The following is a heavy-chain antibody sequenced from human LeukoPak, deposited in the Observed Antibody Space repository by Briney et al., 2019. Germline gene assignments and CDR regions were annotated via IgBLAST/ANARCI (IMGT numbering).Heavy chain of an antibody. J-gene: IGHJ3*02. CDR1: GGTFSSYA. CDR2: IIPIFGTA. V-gene: IGHV1-69*13. D-gene: IGHD3-22*01. Sequence: SVKVSCKASGGTFSSYAISWVRQAPGQGLGWMGGIIPIFGTANYAQKFQGRVTITADESTSTAYMELSSLRSEDTAVYYCARVRSSGYYFGAFDIWGQGTMVTVSS. CDR3: ARVRSSGYYFGAFDI.